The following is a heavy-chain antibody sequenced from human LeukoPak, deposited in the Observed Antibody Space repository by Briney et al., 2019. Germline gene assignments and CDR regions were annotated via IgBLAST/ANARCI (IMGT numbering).Heavy chain of an antibody. J-gene: IGHJ6*04. CDR1: GGTFSSYA. CDR2: IIPIFGTA. Sequence: ASVKVSCKASGGTFSSYAISWVRQAPGQGLEWMGGIIPIFGTANYAQKFQGRVTITADKSTSTAYMELSSLRSEDTAVYYCARDVSNWNDEDYYYYGMDVWGKGTTVTVSS. CDR3: ARDVSNWNDEDYYYYGMDV. D-gene: IGHD1-1*01. V-gene: IGHV1-69*06.